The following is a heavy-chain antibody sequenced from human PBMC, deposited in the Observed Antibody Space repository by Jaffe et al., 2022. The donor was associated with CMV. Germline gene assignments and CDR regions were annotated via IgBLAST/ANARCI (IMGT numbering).Heavy chain of an antibody. CDR3: ARDGEDGYKYYFDY. J-gene: IGHJ4*02. CDR1: GFTFSSYS. V-gene: IGHV3-21*01. D-gene: IGHD5-12*01. CDR2: ISSSSSYI. Sequence: EVQLVESGGGLVKPGGSLRLSCAASGFTFSSYSMNWVRQAPGKGLEWVSSISSSSSYIYYADSVKGRFTISRDNAKNSLYLQMNSLRAEDTAVYYCARDGEDGYKYYFDYWGQGTLVTVSS.